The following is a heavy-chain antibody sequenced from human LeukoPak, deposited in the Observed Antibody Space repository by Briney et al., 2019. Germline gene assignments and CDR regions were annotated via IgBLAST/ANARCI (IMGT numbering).Heavy chain of an antibody. CDR2: ISYDGSNK. V-gene: IGHV3-30*03. CDR3: ARELPAGGSY. Sequence: QPGRSLRLSCAASGFTFSSYGMHWVRQAPGKGLEWVAVISYDGSNKYYADSVKGRFTISRDNSKNTLYLQMNSLRAEDTAVYYCARELPAGGSYWGQGTLVTVSS. J-gene: IGHJ4*02. CDR1: GFTFSSYG. D-gene: IGHD3-16*01.